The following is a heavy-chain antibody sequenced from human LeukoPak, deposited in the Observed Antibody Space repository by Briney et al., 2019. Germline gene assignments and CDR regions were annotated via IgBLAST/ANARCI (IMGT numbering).Heavy chain of an antibody. CDR1: GGSISSYY. Sequence: SETLSLTCTVSGGSISSYYCSWIRQPAGKGLEWIGRIYSSGSTNYNASLKSRVTISVDKSKNQFSLKLSSVTAADTAMYYCARGGSSGPDYWGQGALVTVSS. D-gene: IGHD6-19*01. CDR2: IYSSGST. CDR3: ARGGSSGPDY. J-gene: IGHJ4*02. V-gene: IGHV4-4*07.